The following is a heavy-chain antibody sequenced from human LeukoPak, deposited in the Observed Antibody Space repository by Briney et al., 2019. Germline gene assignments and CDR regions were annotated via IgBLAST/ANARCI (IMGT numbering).Heavy chain of an antibody. D-gene: IGHD3-9*01. Sequence: GGSLRLSCVASGFTFSSYWMHWVREDPRKGLVWVSRINGDGRNINYADSVRGRFTISRDNAKNTLYLQMNTLRVEDTAVYYCTRDLMDYDVSTGLHHYYMDVWGQGTTVTVSS. J-gene: IGHJ6*02. CDR1: GFTFSSYW. CDR2: INGDGRNI. V-gene: IGHV3-74*01. CDR3: TRDLMDYDVSTGLHHYYMDV.